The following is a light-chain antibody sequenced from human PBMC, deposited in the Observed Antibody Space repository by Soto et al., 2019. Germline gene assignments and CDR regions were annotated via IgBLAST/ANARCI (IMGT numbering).Light chain of an antibody. CDR2: EDT. J-gene: IGLJ3*02. CDR3: SSYAGSAL. V-gene: IGLV2-23*01. CDR1: SSDVTNYNL. Sequence: QSALAQPASVSGSPGQSITISCTATSSDVTNYNLVSWYQQRPGEAPGLIIYEDTKRPSGVSHRFSGSRSDNTASLTISGLQTEDEGDYYCSSYAGSALFGGGTKVTVL.